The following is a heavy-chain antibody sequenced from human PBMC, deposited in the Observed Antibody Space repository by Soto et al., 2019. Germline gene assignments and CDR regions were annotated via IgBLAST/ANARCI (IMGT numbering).Heavy chain of an antibody. CDR1: GYSFNSYG. CDR2: ISGYNGNT. J-gene: IGHJ2*01. D-gene: IGHD4-17*01. CDR3: ARGTMVTTEPVYWYFDI. Sequence: QAQLVQSGAEVKKPGASVKVSCKASGYSFNSYGITWVRQAPGPGLEWMGWISGYNGNTNYPQKLQGRVTMTTDTSTSTAYMELGSLRSDDTAVYYCARGTMVTTEPVYWYFDIWGRGTLVTVSS. V-gene: IGHV1-18*01.